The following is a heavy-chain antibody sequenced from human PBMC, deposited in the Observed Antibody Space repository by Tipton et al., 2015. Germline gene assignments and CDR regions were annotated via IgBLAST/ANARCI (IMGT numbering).Heavy chain of an antibody. CDR3: ARGAQHSTWS. CDR1: SDSISKYY. Sequence: TLSLTCSVSSDSISKYYWSWIRQPPGKELEWIGYIQYSGSTNYNPSLKSRVTISVDTSKTQFSLKMSSVTASDTAVYYCARGAQHSTWSWGQGTLVTVSS. J-gene: IGHJ5*02. D-gene: IGHD6-13*01. CDR2: IQYSGST. V-gene: IGHV4-59*01.